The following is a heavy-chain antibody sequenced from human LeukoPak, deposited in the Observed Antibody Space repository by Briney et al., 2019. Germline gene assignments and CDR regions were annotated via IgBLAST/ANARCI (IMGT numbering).Heavy chain of an antibody. Sequence: GSLRLSCAASGFTFSSYSMNWVRQPPGKGLEWIGYIYYSGSTNYNPSLKSRVTISVDTSKNQFSLKLSSVTAADTAVYYCARAVPKDILTGYYRGYFDYWGQGTLVTVSS. D-gene: IGHD3-9*01. CDR2: IYYSGST. CDR3: ARAVPKDILTGYYRGYFDY. CDR1: GFTFSSYS. J-gene: IGHJ4*02. V-gene: IGHV4-59*01.